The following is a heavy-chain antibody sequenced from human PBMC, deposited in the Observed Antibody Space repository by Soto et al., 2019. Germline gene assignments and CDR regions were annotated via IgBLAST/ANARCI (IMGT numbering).Heavy chain of an antibody. CDR2: IYYSGST. V-gene: IGHV4-31*03. CDR3: ARARYDSSGYYYFDY. J-gene: IGHJ4*02. Sequence: TLSLTCTVSGCSISSGGYYWSWIRQHPGKGLEWIGYIYYSGSTYYNPSLKSRVTISVDTSKNQFSLRLRSVTAADTAVYYCARARYDSSGYYYFDYWGQGTLVTVSS. D-gene: IGHD3-22*01. CDR1: GCSISSGGYY.